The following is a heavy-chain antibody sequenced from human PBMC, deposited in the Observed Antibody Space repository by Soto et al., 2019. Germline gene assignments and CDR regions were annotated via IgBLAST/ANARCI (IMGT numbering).Heavy chain of an antibody. V-gene: IGHV1-2*02. CDR1: GYTFIDYY. J-gene: IGHJ4*02. CDR3: ARSGYPGSYHPPAF. CDR2: INPHSGDT. D-gene: IGHD1-26*01. Sequence: GASVKVSCKASGYTFIDYYIHWVRQAPGQGLEWMGCINPHSGDTNSPPKFQARVTMTRDTSNSTAYMESKRLYSNDTAVYHCARSGYPGSYHPPAFWGQGTLVTVSS.